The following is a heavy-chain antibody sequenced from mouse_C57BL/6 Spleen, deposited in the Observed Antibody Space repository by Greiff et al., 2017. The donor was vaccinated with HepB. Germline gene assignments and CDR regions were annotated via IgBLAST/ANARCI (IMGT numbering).Heavy chain of an antibody. D-gene: IGHD2-5*01. Sequence: VQRVESGPGLVAPSQSLSITCTVSGFSLTSYGVDWVRQSPGKGLEWLGVIWGVGSTNYNSALKSRLSISKDNSKSQVFLKMNSLQTDDTAMYYCAILAYYSNYGGFAYWGQGTLVTVSA. CDR2: IWGVGST. CDR1: GFSLTSYG. V-gene: IGHV2-6*01. CDR3: AILAYYSNYGGFAY. J-gene: IGHJ3*01.